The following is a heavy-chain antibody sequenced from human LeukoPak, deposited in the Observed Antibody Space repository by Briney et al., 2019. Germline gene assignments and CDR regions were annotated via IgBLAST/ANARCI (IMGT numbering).Heavy chain of an antibody. Sequence: GRSLRLSCAASGFTFDDYAMHWVRQAPGNGLEWVSGISWNSGSIGYADSVKGRFTISRDNAKNSLYLQMNSLRAEDTALSYCAKTGDILTGYYSGHFDYWGQGTLVTVSS. J-gene: IGHJ4*02. D-gene: IGHD3-9*01. CDR2: ISWNSGSI. V-gene: IGHV3-9*01. CDR1: GFTFDDYA. CDR3: AKTGDILTGYYSGHFDY.